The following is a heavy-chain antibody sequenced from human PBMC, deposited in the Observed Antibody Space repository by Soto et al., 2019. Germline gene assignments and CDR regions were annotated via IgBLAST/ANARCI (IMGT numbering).Heavy chain of an antibody. Sequence: QVQLVESGGGVVQPGRSLRLSCAASGFTFSSYAMHWVRQAPGKGLEWVAVISYDGSNKYYADSVKGRFTISRDNSKNTLYLQMNSARAEDTAVYCCARDASLWLLARGDDAFGIWGQGTMVTVSS. V-gene: IGHV3-30-3*01. CDR2: ISYDGSNK. CDR1: GFTFSSYA. CDR3: ARDASLWLLARGDDAFGI. J-gene: IGHJ3*02. D-gene: IGHD3-22*01.